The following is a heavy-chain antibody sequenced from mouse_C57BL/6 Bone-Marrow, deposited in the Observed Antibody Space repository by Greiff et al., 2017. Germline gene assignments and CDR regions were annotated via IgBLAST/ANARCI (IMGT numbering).Heavy chain of an antibody. D-gene: IGHD1-1*01. J-gene: IGHJ1*03. CDR2: IYPRDGST. CDR1: GYTFTSYD. V-gene: IGHV1-85*01. Sequence: QVQLQQSGPELVKPGASVKLSCKASGYTFTSYDINWVKQRPGQGLEWIGWIYPRDGSTKYNEKFRGKATLTVDTSSSTAYMELHSLTSEDSAVNFVARLEFVGSSGDWYFDVWGTGTTVTVSS. CDR3: ARLEFVGSSGDWYFDV.